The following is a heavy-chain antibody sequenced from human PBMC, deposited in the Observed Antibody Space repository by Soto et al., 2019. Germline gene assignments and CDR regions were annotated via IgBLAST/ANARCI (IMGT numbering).Heavy chain of an antibody. CDR3: AKSPFTYYYYYGMDV. V-gene: IGHV3-30*18. CDR1: GFTFSSYG. Sequence: GGSLRLSCAASGFTFSSYGMHWVRQTPDKGLEWVAVISYDGSNKYYADSVKGRFTISRDNSKNTLYLQMNSLRAEDTAVYYCAKSPFTYYYYYGMDVWGRGTTVTVSS. J-gene: IGHJ6*02. CDR2: ISYDGSNK.